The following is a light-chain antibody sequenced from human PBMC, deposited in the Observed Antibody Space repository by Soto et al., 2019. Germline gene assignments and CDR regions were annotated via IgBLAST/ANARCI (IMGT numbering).Light chain of an antibody. Sequence: QSVLTQPPSVFGTPGQRVTISCSGSSSNIGSNTVSWYQQLPGTAPKLLIYSNDQRPSGVPDRFSDSKSGTSDSLVISGLQSEDEADYYCAAWDDSLNGPVFGGGTKVTVL. CDR1: SSNIGSNT. J-gene: IGLJ3*02. CDR3: AAWDDSLNGPV. CDR2: SND. V-gene: IGLV1-44*01.